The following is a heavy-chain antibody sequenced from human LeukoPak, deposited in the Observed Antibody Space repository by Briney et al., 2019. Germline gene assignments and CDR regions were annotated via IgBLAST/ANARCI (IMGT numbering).Heavy chain of an antibody. D-gene: IGHD7-27*01. J-gene: IGHJ3*02. CDR3: ARETGDDAFDI. CDR2: IYSGGTT. V-gene: IGHV3-66*01. Sequence: GGSLRLSCAASGFTVSSNYMSWVRQAPGKGLEWVSVIYSGGTTYYADSVKGRFTISRDNSKKTLYLQMNSLRDEDKDVYYCARETGDDAFDIWGQGKMVIVSS. CDR1: GFTVSSNY.